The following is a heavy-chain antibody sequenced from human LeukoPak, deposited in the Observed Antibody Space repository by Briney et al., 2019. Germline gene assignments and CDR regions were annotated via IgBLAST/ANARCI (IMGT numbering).Heavy chain of an antibody. CDR2: INPNSGGT. CDR1: GGTFSSYA. V-gene: IGHV1-2*02. CDR3: ARGSSIDY. J-gene: IGHJ4*02. Sequence: ASVKVSCKASGGTFSSYAISWVRQAPGQGLEWMGWINPNSGGTNYAQKFQGRVTMTRDTSISTAYMELSRLRSDDTAVYYCARGSSIDYWGQGTLVIVSS.